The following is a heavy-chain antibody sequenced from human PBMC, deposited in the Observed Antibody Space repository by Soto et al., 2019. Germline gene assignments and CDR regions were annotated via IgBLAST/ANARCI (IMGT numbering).Heavy chain of an antibody. D-gene: IGHD3-22*01. J-gene: IGHJ4*02. V-gene: IGHV5-51*01. Sequence: AQLVPTGGDVKKPGEGLMISSKGYGYSFTNYWIGWERQVHGKSLESMGIIWPRDSDTRYSPSFQGHVTISGDHSVNTAYLQCSSMKTTDTAVYFCVRLSSGSDFFSAYWGQGTLVTVAS. CDR3: VRLSSGSDFFSAY. CDR2: IWPRDSDT. CDR1: GYSFTNYW.